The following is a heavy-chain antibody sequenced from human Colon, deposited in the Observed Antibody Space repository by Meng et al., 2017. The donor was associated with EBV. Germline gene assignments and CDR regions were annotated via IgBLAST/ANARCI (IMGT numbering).Heavy chain of an antibody. CDR3: VRDTRRGGGWFNP. CDR2: IYHGVNI. J-gene: IGHJ5*02. CDR1: GASITSGDYS. Sequence: QVHVQESGSGWVRASQALSLTCAVSGASITSGDYSGTWSRQPPGKGLEWIGYIYHGVNIYYTPSLRSRVTISVDKSRNQFSLKLTSVSAADTAVYYCVRDTRRGGGWFNPWGQGTLVTVSS. D-gene: IGHD3-10*01. V-gene: IGHV4-30-2*01.